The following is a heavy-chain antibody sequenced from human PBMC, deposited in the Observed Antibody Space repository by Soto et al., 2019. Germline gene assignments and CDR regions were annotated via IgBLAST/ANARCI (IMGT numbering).Heavy chain of an antibody. D-gene: IGHD3-22*01. CDR2: ISSSGSYT. CDR3: ARDRRYYYDSSGYYPVPLDY. Sequence: GGSLRLSCAASGFTFSDYYMSWIRQAPGKGLEWVSYISSSGSYTNYADSVKGRFTISRDNAKNSLYLQMNSLRAEDTAVYYCARDRRYYYDSSGYYPVPLDYWGQGTLVTVSS. V-gene: IGHV3-11*06. J-gene: IGHJ4*02. CDR1: GFTFSDYY.